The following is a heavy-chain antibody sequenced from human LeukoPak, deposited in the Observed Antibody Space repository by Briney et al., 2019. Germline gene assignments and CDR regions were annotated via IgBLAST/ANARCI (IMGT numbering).Heavy chain of an antibody. Sequence: SETLSLTCTVTVGSITSYYWSWMRQPPGKGLEWIGYIYYSGTTYYNPSLKSRVTISVDTSKNHFSLKLSSVTAADTAVYYCAINLDYFDYWGQGTLVTVSS. V-gene: IGHV4-59*12. CDR3: AINLDYFDY. CDR1: VGSITSYY. J-gene: IGHJ4*02. CDR2: IYYSGTT.